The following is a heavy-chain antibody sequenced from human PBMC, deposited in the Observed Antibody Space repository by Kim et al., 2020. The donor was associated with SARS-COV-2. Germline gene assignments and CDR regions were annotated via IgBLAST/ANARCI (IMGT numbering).Heavy chain of an antibody. Sequence: GGSLRLSCAASGFTFSSYWMSWVRQAPGKGLEWVANIKQDGREKYYVDSVKGRFTISRDNAKNSLYLQMNSLRAEDTAVYYCARVGGPEYYDFWSGYYMTKNEYDYYGLDVWGQGTTVTVSS. CDR1: GFTFSSYW. CDR3: ARVGGPEYYDFWSGYYMTKNEYDYYGLDV. D-gene: IGHD3-3*01. J-gene: IGHJ6*02. V-gene: IGHV3-7*01. CDR2: IKQDGREK.